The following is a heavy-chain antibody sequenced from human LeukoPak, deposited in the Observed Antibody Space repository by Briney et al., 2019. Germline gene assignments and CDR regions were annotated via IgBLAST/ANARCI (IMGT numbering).Heavy chain of an antibody. J-gene: IGHJ4*02. CDR1: GGSISSYY. CDR3: ARESRRLDYDFWSGSC. CDR2: IYYSGST. D-gene: IGHD3-3*01. V-gene: IGHV4-59*12. Sequence: SETLSLTCTVSGGSISSYYWSWIRQPPGKGLEWIGYIYYSGSTNYNPSLKSRVTISVDTSTNQFSLKLSSATAADTAVYYCARESRRLDYDFWSGSCRGQGTLVTVSS.